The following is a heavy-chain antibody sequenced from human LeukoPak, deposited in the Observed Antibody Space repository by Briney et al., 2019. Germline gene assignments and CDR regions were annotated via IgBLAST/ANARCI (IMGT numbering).Heavy chain of an antibody. V-gene: IGHV3-21*01. CDR3: ASSDYSGSYQKYDY. J-gene: IGHJ4*02. Sequence: PGGSLRLSCAASGFTFSSYSMNWVRQAPGKGLEWVSSISSSSSYIYYADSVKGRFTISRDNTKNSLYLQMNSLRAEDTAVYYCASSDYSGSYQKYDYWGQGTLVTVSS. CDR1: GFTFSSYS. D-gene: IGHD1-26*01. CDR2: ISSSSSYI.